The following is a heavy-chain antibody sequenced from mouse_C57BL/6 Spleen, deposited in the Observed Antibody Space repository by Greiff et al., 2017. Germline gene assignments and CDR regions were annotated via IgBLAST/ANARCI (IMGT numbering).Heavy chain of an antibody. D-gene: IGHD2-4*01. CDR1: GYTFTNYW. J-gene: IGHJ2*01. V-gene: IGHV1-63*01. Sequence: QVQLKESGAELVRPGTSVKMSCKASGYTFTNYWIGWAKQRPGHGLEWIGDIYPGGGYTNYNEKFKGKATLTADKSSSTAYMQFSSLTSEDSAIYYCAREEGLRHYFDYWGQGTTLTVSS. CDR3: AREEGLRHYFDY. CDR2: IYPGGGYT.